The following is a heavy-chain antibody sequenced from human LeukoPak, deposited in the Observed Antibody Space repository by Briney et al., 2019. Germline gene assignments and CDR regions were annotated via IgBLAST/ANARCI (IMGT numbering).Heavy chain of an antibody. V-gene: IGHV3-48*03. J-gene: IGHJ4*02. CDR2: ISSSGSTI. D-gene: IGHD5-18*01. CDR1: GFTFSSYE. Sequence: GGSLRLSCAASGFTFSSYEMNWVRQAPGKELEWVSYISSSGSTIYYADSVKGRFTISRDNAKNSLYLQMNSLRAEDTAVYYCARHLSGITGYTYGRGIDYWGQGTLVTVSS. CDR3: ARHLSGITGYTYGRGIDY.